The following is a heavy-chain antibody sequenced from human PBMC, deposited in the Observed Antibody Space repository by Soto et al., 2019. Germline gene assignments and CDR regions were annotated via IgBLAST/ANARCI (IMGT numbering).Heavy chain of an antibody. Sequence: VQLVQSGAEVKRPGASVKVSCEASGYTFTTYDINWVRQASGQGLEWMGCVNPSSGNTVYAQKFHGRVTMTRDTSISTAYMELSSLKSDDTAIYYCARASMYIWNDHWGQGTLVTVSS. J-gene: IGHJ5*02. CDR3: ARASMYIWNDH. CDR2: VNPSSGNT. CDR1: GYTFTTYD. V-gene: IGHV1-8*02. D-gene: IGHD1-20*01.